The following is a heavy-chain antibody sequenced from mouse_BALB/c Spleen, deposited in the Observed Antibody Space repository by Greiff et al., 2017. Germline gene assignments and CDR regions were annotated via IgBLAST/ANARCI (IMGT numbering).Heavy chain of an antibody. Sequence: EVQGVESGGGLVKPGGSLKLSCAASGFTFSDYYMYWVRQTPEKRLEWVATISDGGSYTYYPDSVKGRFTISRDNAKNDLYLQMSSLKSEDTAMYYCARDQDYYGSSYGYAMDYWGQGTSVTVSS. J-gene: IGHJ4*01. D-gene: IGHD1-1*01. CDR2: ISDGGSYT. V-gene: IGHV5-4*02. CDR1: GFTFSDYY. CDR3: ARDQDYYGSSYGYAMDY.